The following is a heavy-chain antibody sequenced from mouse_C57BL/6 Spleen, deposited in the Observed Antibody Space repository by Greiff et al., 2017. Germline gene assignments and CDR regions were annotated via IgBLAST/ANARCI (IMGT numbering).Heavy chain of an antibody. CDR2: IYPGHSDT. CDR3: TRPITTGAYFDV. V-gene: IGHV1-5*01. Sequence: EVQLQQSGTVLARPGASVKMSCKTSGYTFTSYWMHWVKQRPGPGLEWIGAIYPGHSDTSYNQKFKGKAKLTAVTSASTAYMELSSLTDEDSAGYYCTRPITTGAYFDVWGQGTTLTVSS. J-gene: IGHJ2*01. CDR1: GYTFTSYW. D-gene: IGHD1-1*01.